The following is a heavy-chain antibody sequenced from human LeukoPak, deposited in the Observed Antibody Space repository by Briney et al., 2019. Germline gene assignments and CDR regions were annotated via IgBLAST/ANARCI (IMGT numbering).Heavy chain of an antibody. CDR2: ISSAGTT. D-gene: IGHD6-13*01. CDR1: GFTVSSSY. J-gene: IGHJ4*02. Sequence: GGSLRLSCAASGFTVSSSYMSWVRQAPGKGLEWVSIISSAGTTYYADSVKGRFTISRDNSKNTVYLQVNSLRDEDTAVYYCARDLEAANTYYFDYWGQGTMVTVSA. CDR3: ARDLEAANTYYFDY. V-gene: IGHV3-66*01.